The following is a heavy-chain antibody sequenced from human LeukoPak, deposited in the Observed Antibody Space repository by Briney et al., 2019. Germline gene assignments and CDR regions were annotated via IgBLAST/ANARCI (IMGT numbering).Heavy chain of an antibody. Sequence: GGSLRLSCAASGFTFSSYEMNWVRQAPGKGLEWVSYISSSGSTIYYADSVKGRFTISRDNSKNTLYLQMNSLRAEDTAVYYCAKDRRYCSSTSCYGPREFDPWGQGTLVTVSS. CDR2: ISSSGSTI. V-gene: IGHV3-48*03. CDR1: GFTFSSYE. J-gene: IGHJ5*02. CDR3: AKDRRYCSSTSCYGPREFDP. D-gene: IGHD2-2*01.